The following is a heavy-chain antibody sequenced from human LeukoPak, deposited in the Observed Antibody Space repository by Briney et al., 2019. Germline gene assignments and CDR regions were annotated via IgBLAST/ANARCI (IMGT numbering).Heavy chain of an antibody. V-gene: IGHV4-38-2*01. CDR3: VSLPTHCSSTSCGYYYYMDV. D-gene: IGHD2-2*01. CDR1: GYSISSGYY. Sequence: PSETLSLTCALSGYSISSGYYWGWIRQPPGKGLEWIGSVYHTGSTYYKPSLKSRVTVSVDKSKNHFYLKLSSVTAADTAVYYYVSLPTHCSSTSCGYYYYMDVWGKGTTVTVSS. J-gene: IGHJ6*03. CDR2: VYHTGST.